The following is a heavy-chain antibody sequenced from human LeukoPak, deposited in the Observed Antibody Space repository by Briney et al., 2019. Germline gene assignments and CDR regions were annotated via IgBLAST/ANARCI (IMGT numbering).Heavy chain of an antibody. CDR2: INHSGST. V-gene: IGHV4-38-2*02. CDR3: ARGGPRASSKKFDY. J-gene: IGHJ4*02. Sequence: SETLSLTCTVSGYSISSGYYWGWIRQPPGKGLEWIGEINHSGSTNYNPSLKSRVTISVDTSKNQFSLKLSSVTAADTAVYYCARGGPRASSKKFDYWGQGTLVTVSS. CDR1: GYSISSGYY. D-gene: IGHD3-16*01.